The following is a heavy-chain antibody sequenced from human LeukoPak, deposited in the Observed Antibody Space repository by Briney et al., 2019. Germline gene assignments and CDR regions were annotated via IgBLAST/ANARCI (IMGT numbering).Heavy chain of an antibody. J-gene: IGHJ4*02. D-gene: IGHD1-1*01. V-gene: IGHV3-23*01. CDR3: AKDPRAVLEYFDY. CDR1: GFTFSSYA. CDR2: ISGSGGST. Sequence: GGSLRLSCAASGFTFSSYAMSLVRQAPGKGLEWVSAISGSGGSTYYADSVKGRFTISRDNSKNTLYLQMNSLRAEDTAVYYCAKDPRAVLEYFDYWGQGTLVTVSS.